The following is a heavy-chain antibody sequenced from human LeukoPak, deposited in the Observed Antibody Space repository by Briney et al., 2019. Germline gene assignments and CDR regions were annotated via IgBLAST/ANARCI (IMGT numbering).Heavy chain of an antibody. V-gene: IGHV3-7*01. D-gene: IGHD5-12*01. CDR3: ARGGYSFDY. CDR1: GFTLSGYW. CDR2: LHADGIER. Sequence: GGSLRLPCAASGFTLSGYWMSWVRQAPGKGLEWVARLHADGIERYYVDPVKGRFTISRDNAKNSLHLQMYSLSLDDTAVYYCARGGYSFDYLGQGTLVTVSS. J-gene: IGHJ4*02.